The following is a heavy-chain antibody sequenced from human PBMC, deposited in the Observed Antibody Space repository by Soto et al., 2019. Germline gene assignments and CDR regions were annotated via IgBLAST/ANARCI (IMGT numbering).Heavy chain of an antibody. CDR1: GYTFTTYY. Sequence: QVQLVQSGAEVKKPGASVKVSCKAFGYTFTTYYIHWVRQAPGQGLEWMGIINPSGGSTTYAQSLQGRVTMTRDPSTSTVYMELSSLRSEDTAVYYCARSDFDWLSEARYYFDYWGQGTLITVSS. CDR2: INPSGGST. CDR3: ARSDFDWLSEARYYFDY. V-gene: IGHV1-46*01. D-gene: IGHD3-9*01. J-gene: IGHJ4*02.